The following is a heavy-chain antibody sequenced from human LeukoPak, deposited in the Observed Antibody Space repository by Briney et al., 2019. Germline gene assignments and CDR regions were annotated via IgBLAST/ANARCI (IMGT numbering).Heavy chain of an antibody. CDR2: IKHDGSEK. CDR1: GFTFTSYW. Sequence: GGSLRLSCAASGFTFTSYWMSWVRQAPGKGLEWVANIKHDGSEKYSVDSVRGRFTISRDNAKNSLFLQMNSLRVEDTAVYYCAKETRGYYDYWGQGTLVTVSS. CDR3: AKETRGYYDY. J-gene: IGHJ4*02. V-gene: IGHV3-7*01.